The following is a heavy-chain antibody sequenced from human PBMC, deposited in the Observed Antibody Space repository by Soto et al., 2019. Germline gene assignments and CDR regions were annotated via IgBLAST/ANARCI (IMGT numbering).Heavy chain of an antibody. CDR1: GGTFSSYT. CDR3: ARVGYDFWSGYYTHYYYYMDV. J-gene: IGHJ6*03. D-gene: IGHD3-3*01. CDR2: ISAYNGNP. Sequence: GASVKVSCKASGGTFSSYTISWVRQAPGQGLEWMGWISAYNGNPNYAQKLQGRVTMTTDTSTSTAYMELRSLRSDDTAVYYCARVGYDFWSGYYTHYYYYMDVWGKGTTVTVSS. V-gene: IGHV1-18*01.